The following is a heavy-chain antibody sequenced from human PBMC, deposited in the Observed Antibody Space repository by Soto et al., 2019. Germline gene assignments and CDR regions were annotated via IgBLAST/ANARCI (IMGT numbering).Heavy chain of an antibody. Sequence: EVQLVESGGGLVQPGGSLRLSCAASGFTFSGSWMHWVRQAPGKGLVWVSRINGDGSGTSYADFVKGRFTISRDNAKKTVFLQMSGLRAEDTAVYDCARGIFGSGTANDYWGQGTLVTVSS. CDR3: ARGIFGSGTANDY. V-gene: IGHV3-74*01. CDR1: GFTFSGSW. CDR2: INGDGSGT. J-gene: IGHJ4*02. D-gene: IGHD3-10*01.